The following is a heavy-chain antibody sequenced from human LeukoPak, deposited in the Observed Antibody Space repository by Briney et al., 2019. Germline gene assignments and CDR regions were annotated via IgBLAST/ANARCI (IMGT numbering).Heavy chain of an antibody. CDR1: GFAFSFHA. J-gene: IGHJ5*01. CDR3: AKPVSGGLAVTADWFHP. CDR2: IKANSGTT. V-gene: IGHV3-23*01. D-gene: IGHD6-19*01. Sequence: GGSLRLSCAASGFAFSFHAMSWLRQPPGKGLEWVSTIKANSGTTSHAASVRGRFIISRDNSKNTLYLQVNTLRADDTATYYCAKPVSGGLAVTADWFHPWGQGTLVVVSA.